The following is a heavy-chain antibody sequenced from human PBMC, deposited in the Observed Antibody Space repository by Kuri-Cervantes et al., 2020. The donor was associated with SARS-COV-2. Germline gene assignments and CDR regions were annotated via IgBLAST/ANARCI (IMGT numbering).Heavy chain of an antibody. CDR2: INPNSGGT. V-gene: IGHV1-2*02. CDR3: ARSWGNWRCMDV. J-gene: IGHJ6*03. D-gene: IGHD2-8*02. Sequence: ASVKVSCKASGYTFTGYYMHWVRQAPGQGLEWMGWINPNSGGTNYAQEFQGRVTMTRDTSISTAYMELSRLRSDDTAVYYCARSWGNWRCMDVWGKGTTVTVSS. CDR1: GYTFTGYY.